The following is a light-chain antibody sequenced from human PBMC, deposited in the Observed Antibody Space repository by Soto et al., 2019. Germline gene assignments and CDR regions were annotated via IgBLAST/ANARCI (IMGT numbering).Light chain of an antibody. CDR1: QSISSY. J-gene: IGKJ2*01. V-gene: IGKV1-39*01. Sequence: DIQMTQSPSSLSASVGDRVTITCRASQSISSYLNWYQQKPGKAPKLLIYAASSLQSSVPSRFSGSGSGTDFTLTISRLQPEDFATYYGQQSYSTPHTFGQGTKMEIK. CDR3: QQSYSTPHT. CDR2: AAS.